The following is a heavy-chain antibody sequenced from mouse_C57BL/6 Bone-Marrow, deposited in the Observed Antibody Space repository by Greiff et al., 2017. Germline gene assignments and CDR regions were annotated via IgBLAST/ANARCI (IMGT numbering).Heavy chain of an antibody. Sequence: QVQLQQSGPELVKPGASVKISCKASGYAFSSSWMNWVKQRPGKGLEWIGRIDPGDGDTNYNGKFKGKATLTADKSSSTAYMQLSSMTSEDSAVYFCARSGGGYYFYYFDYWGQGTTLTVSS. J-gene: IGHJ2*01. CDR1: GYAFSSSW. CDR3: ARSGGGYYFYYFDY. D-gene: IGHD2-3*01. CDR2: IDPGDGDT. V-gene: IGHV1-82*01.